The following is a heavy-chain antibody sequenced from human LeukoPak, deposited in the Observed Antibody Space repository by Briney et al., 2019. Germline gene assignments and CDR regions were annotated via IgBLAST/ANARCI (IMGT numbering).Heavy chain of an antibody. CDR1: GYTFTGYY. D-gene: IGHD3-10*01. CDR3: ARIFYYGSGSYYLY. Sequence: ASVKVSCKGSGYTFTGYYMHGVRQAPGQGLEWMGWINPNSGDTNYAQKFQGRVTMTRDTSISTAYMELSRLRSDDTAVYYCARIFYYGSGSYYLYWGQGALVTVSS. V-gene: IGHV1-2*02. CDR2: INPNSGDT. J-gene: IGHJ4*02.